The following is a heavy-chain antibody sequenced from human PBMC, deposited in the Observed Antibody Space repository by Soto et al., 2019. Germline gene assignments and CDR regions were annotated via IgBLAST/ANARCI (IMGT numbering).Heavy chain of an antibody. CDR1: GYTFTSYG. Sequence: QVQLVQSGAEVKKPGASVTVSCKASGYTFTSYGISWVRQAPGQGLEWMGWISAHDGNTNYAQKLQGRVTMTTDTSTSTAYMELRSLRSDDTAVYYCARDYCASGSYPRFDPWGQGTLVTVSS. CDR3: ARDYCASGSYPRFDP. D-gene: IGHD3-10*01. V-gene: IGHV1-18*01. J-gene: IGHJ5*02. CDR2: ISAHDGNT.